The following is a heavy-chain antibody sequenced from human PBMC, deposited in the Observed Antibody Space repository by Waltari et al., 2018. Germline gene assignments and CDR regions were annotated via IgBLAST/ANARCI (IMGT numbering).Heavy chain of an antibody. V-gene: IGHV1-46*01. J-gene: IGHJ3*02. CDR2: INPSGGST. CDR3: VRAMVQGVIFNAFDI. CDR1: GYTFTSYY. Sequence: QVQLVQSGAEVKKPGASVKVSCKASGYTFTSYYMHWVRQATGQGLEWMGIINPSGGSTSYAQNFQGRVTMTRDTSTSTVYMELSSLRSEDTAVYYCVRAMVQGVIFNAFDIWGQGTMVTVSS. D-gene: IGHD3-10*01.